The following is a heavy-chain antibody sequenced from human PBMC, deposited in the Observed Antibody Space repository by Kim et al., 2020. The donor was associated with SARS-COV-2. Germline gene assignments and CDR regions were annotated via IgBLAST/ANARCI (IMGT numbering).Heavy chain of an antibody. J-gene: IGHJ6*02. CDR3: AREYSSGWYGYYYYGMDV. V-gene: IGHV4-4*02. D-gene: IGHD6-19*01. CDR2: IYHSGST. Sequence: SETLSLTCAVSGGSISSSNWWSWVRQPPGKGLEWIGEIYHSGSTNYNPSLKSRVTISVDKSKNQFSLKLSSVTAADTAVYYCAREYSSGWYGYYYYGMDVWGQGTTVPGSS. CDR1: GGSISSSNW.